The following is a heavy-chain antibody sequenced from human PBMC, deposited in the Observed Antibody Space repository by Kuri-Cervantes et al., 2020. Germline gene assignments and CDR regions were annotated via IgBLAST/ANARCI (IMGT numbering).Heavy chain of an antibody. Sequence: GGSLRLSCKGSGYSFANYWIGWVRQMPGKGLEWMGIIYPGDSDTRYSPSFQGHVTISADKSISTAYLQWSSLKASDTAMYYCARRYSSSWYNWFDPWGQGTLVTVSS. CDR1: GYSFANYW. CDR3: ARRYSSSWYNWFDP. D-gene: IGHD6-13*01. CDR2: IYPGDSDT. J-gene: IGHJ5*02. V-gene: IGHV5-51*01.